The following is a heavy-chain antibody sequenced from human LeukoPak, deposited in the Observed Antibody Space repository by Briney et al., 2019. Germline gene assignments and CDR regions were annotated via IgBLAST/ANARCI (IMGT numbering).Heavy chain of an antibody. J-gene: IGHJ4*02. D-gene: IGHD5-12*01. Sequence: GVSVKVSCKASGYTFTSYDINWVRQATGQGLEWMGWMNPNSGNTGYARKFQGRVTMTRNTSISTAYMELSSLRSEDTAVYYCARKTGSGYVAYDYWGQGTLVTVSS. CDR1: GYTFTSYD. V-gene: IGHV1-8*01. CDR3: ARKTGSGYVAYDY. CDR2: MNPNSGNT.